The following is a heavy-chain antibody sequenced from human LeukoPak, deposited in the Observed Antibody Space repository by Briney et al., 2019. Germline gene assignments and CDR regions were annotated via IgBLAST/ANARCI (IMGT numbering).Heavy chain of an antibody. CDR3: ARAYYGDFV. CDR1: GFTFSNYW. D-gene: IGHD4-17*01. CDR2: IKPDGSEK. V-gene: IGHV3-7*04. J-gene: IGHJ4*02. Sequence: GGSLRLSRSASGFTFSNYWMSWVRQAPEKGLEWVALIKPDGSEKFFVPSVKGRFTISRDNAKNSLYLQMNSLRAEDTAVYYCARAYYGDFVWGQGTLVTVSS.